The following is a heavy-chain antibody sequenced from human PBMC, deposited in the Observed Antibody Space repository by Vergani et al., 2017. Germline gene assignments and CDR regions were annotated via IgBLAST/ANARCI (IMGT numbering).Heavy chain of an antibody. CDR3: ARGHNYYYGMDV. V-gene: IGHV4-34*01. CDR2: INHSGST. CDR1: GGSFSGYY. Sequence: QVQLQQWGAGLLKPSETLSLTCAVYGGSFSGYYWSWIRQPPGKGLEWIGEINHSGSTNYNPSLKSRVTISVDTSKNQFSLKRSSVTAADTAVYYCARGHNYYYGMDVWGQGTTVTVSS. J-gene: IGHJ6*02.